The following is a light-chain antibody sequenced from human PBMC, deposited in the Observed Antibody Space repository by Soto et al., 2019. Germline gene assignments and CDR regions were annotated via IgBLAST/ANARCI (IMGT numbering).Light chain of an antibody. CDR1: QHIATS. CDR3: QQSSSVPRT. J-gene: IGKJ1*01. CDR2: GAS. Sequence: DIQMTQSPSLLSASIGDRVTITCRASQHIATSLSWFQHKVGKAPTLLIYGASAVQSGVPSRFSGSGSGTHFTLTISGLQPEDFATYYCQQSSSVPRTFGQGTRVDLK. V-gene: IGKV1-39*01.